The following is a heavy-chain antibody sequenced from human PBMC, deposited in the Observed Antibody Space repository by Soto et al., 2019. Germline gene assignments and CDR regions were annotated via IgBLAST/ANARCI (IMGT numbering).Heavy chain of an antibody. CDR2: INAGNGNT. CDR3: ARDMTAGIAVAVYYYYYGMDV. Sequence: VKVSCKASGYTFTSYAMHWVRQAPGQRLEWMGWINAGNGNTKYSQKFQGRVTITRDTSASTAYMELSSLRSEDTAVYYCARDMTAGIAVAVYYYYYGMDVWGQGTTVTVSS. J-gene: IGHJ6*02. D-gene: IGHD6-19*01. CDR1: GYTFTSYA. V-gene: IGHV1-3*01.